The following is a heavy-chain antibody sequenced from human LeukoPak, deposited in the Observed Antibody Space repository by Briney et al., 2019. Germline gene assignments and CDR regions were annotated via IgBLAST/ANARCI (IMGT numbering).Heavy chain of an antibody. J-gene: IGHJ3*02. CDR2: SRNKAKSYST. CDR3: ARALRYSSSHDAFDI. CDR1: GFTFSDHY. D-gene: IGHD6-13*01. Sequence: GRSLRLSCAASGFTFSDHYMDWGRQAPGKGLEWVGRSRNKAKSYSTDYAAAVKGRFTISRDDSKNSLYLQMSSLKTEDTAVYYCARALRYSSSHDAFDIWGQGTMVAVSS. V-gene: IGHV3-72*01.